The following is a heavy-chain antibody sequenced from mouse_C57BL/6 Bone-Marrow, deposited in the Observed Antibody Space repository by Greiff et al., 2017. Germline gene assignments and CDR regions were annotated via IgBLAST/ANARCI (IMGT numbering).Heavy chain of an antibody. J-gene: IGHJ2*01. CDR3: ARSGYDYAFDY. D-gene: IGHD2-4*01. CDR2: IHPNSGST. Sequence: VQLQQPGAELVKPGASVKLSCKASGYTFTSYWMHWVKQRPGQGLEWIGMIHPNSGSTNYNEKFKSKATLTVDKSSSTAYMQLSSLTSKDSAVYYCARSGYDYAFDYWGQGTTLTVSS. V-gene: IGHV1-64*01. CDR1: GYTFTSYW.